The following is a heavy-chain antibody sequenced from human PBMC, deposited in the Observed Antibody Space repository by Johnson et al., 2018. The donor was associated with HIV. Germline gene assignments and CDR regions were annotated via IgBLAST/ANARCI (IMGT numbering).Heavy chain of an antibody. J-gene: IGHJ3*02. D-gene: IGHD2-8*01. CDR2: INWNGGST. CDR3: AKGPPRGYARAFYI. CDR1: GFTFDDYG. V-gene: IGHV3-20*04. Sequence: VQLVESGGGVVRPGGSLRLSCAASGFTFDDYGMSWVRQAPGKGLEWVSGINWNGGSTGYADSVKGRFTISRDNAKNSLYLQMNSLRAEDTAVYYCAKGPPRGYARAFYIWGQVTMVTVSS.